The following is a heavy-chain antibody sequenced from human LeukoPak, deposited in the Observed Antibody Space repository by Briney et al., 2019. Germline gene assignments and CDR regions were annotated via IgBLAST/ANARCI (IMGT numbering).Heavy chain of an antibody. CDR1: GFTFSSYA. CDR2: ISGSGGST. D-gene: IGHD6-13*01. CDR3: ARGVYIAVAQYGY. J-gene: IGHJ4*02. V-gene: IGHV3-23*01. Sequence: GGSLRLSCAASGFTFSSYAMSWVRQAPGKGLEWVSAISGSGGSTYYADSVKGRFTISRDNSKNTLYLQMNSLRAEDTAVYYCARGVYIAVAQYGYWGQGTLVTVSS.